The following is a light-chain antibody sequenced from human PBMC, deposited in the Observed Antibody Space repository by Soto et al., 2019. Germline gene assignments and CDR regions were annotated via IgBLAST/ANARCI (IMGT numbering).Light chain of an antibody. V-gene: IGKV1-33*01. J-gene: IGKJ4*01. CDR2: DAS. Sequence: DIQMTQSPSSLSASVGDRVTITCQASQDISNYLNWYQQKPGKAPKLLIYDASNLETGVPSRFSGSGSGTDFTFTITSLQPEDTATYSCQQYDNLPLTVGGGTKVDSK. CDR1: QDISNY. CDR3: QQYDNLPLT.